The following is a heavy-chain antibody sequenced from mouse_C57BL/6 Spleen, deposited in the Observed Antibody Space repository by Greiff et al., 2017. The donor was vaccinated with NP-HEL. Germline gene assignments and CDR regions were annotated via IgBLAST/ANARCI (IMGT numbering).Heavy chain of an antibody. CDR2: ISSGGSYT. CDR1: GFTFSSYG. CDR3: ARHDYYGSPYWYFDV. Sequence: EVMLVESGGDLVKPGGSLKLSCAASGFTFSSYGMSWVRQTPDKRLEWVATISSGGSYTYYPDSVKGRFTISRDNAKNTLYLQMSSLKSEDTAMYYCARHDYYGSPYWYFDVWGTGTTVTVSS. D-gene: IGHD1-1*01. V-gene: IGHV5-6*02. J-gene: IGHJ1*03.